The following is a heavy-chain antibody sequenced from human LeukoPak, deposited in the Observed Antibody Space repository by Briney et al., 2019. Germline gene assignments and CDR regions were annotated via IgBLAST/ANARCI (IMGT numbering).Heavy chain of an antibody. CDR3: AKGKKMTVAGLFDY. CDR1: GFTFDDYA. J-gene: IGHJ4*02. D-gene: IGHD6-19*01. CDR2: IIWNSGGI. Sequence: PGGSLRLSCAASGFTFDDYAMHCVRQAPGKGLEWVSGIIWNSGGIGHADSVTGRFTISRDNAKNSLYLQMNSLRADDTALYYCAKGKKMTVAGLFDYWGQGTLVTVSS. V-gene: IGHV3-9*01.